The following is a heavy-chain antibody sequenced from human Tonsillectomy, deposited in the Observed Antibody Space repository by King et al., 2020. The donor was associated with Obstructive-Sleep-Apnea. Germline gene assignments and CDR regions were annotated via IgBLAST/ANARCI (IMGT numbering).Heavy chain of an antibody. CDR3: ASEGDSGYDFGYYFDY. CDR1: GFTFSSYA. J-gene: IGHJ4*02. Sequence: VQLVESGGGVVQPGRSLRLSCAASGFTFSSYAMHWVRQAPGKGLEWVAVISYDGSNKYYADSVKGRFTISRDNSKNTLYLQMNSLRAEDTAVYYCASEGDSGYDFGYYFDYWGQGTLVTVSS. D-gene: IGHD5-12*01. CDR2: ISYDGSNK. V-gene: IGHV3-30*04.